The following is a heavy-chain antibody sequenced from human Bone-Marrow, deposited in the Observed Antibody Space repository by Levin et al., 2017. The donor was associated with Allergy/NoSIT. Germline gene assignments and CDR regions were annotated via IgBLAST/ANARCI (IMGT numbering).Heavy chain of an antibody. J-gene: IGHJ4*02. Sequence: SETLSLTCAVSNYSINSGYCWGWIRQPPGKGLEWIGSIYHGGGTFYNPSLKSRVTISLDTSKNQFSLKLSSVTAADTAVYYCARSDPKKDYNSGSPQNWGQGTLVTVSS. D-gene: IGHD3-10*01. V-gene: IGHV4-38-2*01. CDR2: IYHGGGT. CDR3: ARSDPKKDYNSGSPQN. CDR1: NYSINSGYC.